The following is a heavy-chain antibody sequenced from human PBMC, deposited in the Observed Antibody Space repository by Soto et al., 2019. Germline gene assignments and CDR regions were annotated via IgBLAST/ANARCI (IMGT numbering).Heavy chain of an antibody. CDR1: GFSFTNYW. D-gene: IGHD2-2*01. CDR2: IYPGDSDT. CDR3: ARRVVVVVSSYSYYYMDV. Sequence: GETLKISCKGSGFSFTNYWICWVRQLPGKGLEWMGIIYPGDSDTRYSPSFQGQVTISADKSISTAYLQWSSLKASDTAMYYCARRVVVVVSSYSYYYMDVWGKGTTVTVSS. J-gene: IGHJ6*03. V-gene: IGHV5-51*01.